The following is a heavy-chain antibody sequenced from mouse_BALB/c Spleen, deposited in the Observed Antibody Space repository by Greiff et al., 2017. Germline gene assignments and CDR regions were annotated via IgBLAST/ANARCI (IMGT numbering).Heavy chain of an antibody. CDR2: IWSGGST. J-gene: IGHJ3*01. Sequence: VQLQQSGPGLVQPSQSLSITCTVSGFSLTSYGVHWVRQSPGKGLEWLGVIWSGGSTDYNAAFISRLSISKDNSKSQVFFKMNSLQANDTAIYYCARPPYYYGSSWFAYWGQGTLVTVSA. V-gene: IGHV2-2*02. CDR3: ARPPYYYGSSWFAY. CDR1: GFSLTSYG. D-gene: IGHD1-1*01.